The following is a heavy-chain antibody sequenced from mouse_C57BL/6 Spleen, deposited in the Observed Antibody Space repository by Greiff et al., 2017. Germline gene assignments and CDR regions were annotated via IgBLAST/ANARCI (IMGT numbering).Heavy chain of an antibody. Sequence: EVQLQQSGAELVKPGASVKLSCTASGFNIKDYYMHWVKQRTEQGLEWIGRIDPEDGETKYAPKFPGKATITADTSSNTAYLQLSSLTSEDPAVYYCARYGSSCFDYWGQGTTLTVSS. V-gene: IGHV14-2*01. J-gene: IGHJ2*01. CDR2: IDPEDGET. D-gene: IGHD1-1*01. CDR1: GFNIKDYY. CDR3: ARYGSSCFDY.